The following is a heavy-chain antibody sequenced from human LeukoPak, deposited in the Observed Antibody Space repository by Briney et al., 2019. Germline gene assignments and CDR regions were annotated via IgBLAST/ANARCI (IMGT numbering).Heavy chain of an antibody. J-gene: IGHJ6*02. D-gene: IGHD2-2*02. CDR1: GGSFSGYY. CDR3: ARGRLVPAAIAHYYHGMDV. V-gene: IGHV4-34*01. Sequence: SETLSLTCAVYGGSFSGYYWSWIRQSPGKGLEWIGEINHSGSTNYNPSLKSRVTISVDTSKNQFSLKLSSVTAADTAVYYCARGRLVPAAIAHYYHGMDVWGQGTTVTVSS. CDR2: INHSGST.